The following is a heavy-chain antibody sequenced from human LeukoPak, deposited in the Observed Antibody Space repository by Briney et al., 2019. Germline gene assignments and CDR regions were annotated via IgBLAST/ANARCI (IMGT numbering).Heavy chain of an antibody. Sequence: GGSLRLSCEVSGFTIRNQWMSWVRQAPGKGLEWVANIKEDGREKYYVDSVKGRFTISRDNGKNSLYLQMNSLRVDDTALYYCVRDRWGYLLDYWGQGTLVTVSS. CDR1: GFTIRNQW. CDR2: IKEDGREK. D-gene: IGHD2-15*01. J-gene: IGHJ4*02. V-gene: IGHV3-7*01. CDR3: VRDRWGYLLDY.